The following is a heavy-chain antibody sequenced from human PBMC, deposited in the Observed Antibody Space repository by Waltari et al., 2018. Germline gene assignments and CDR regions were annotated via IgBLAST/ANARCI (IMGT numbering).Heavy chain of an antibody. CDR1: GGSISSGRYY. J-gene: IGHJ4*02. D-gene: IGHD4-4*01. V-gene: IGHV4-61*09. CDR3: ARVPATVRYFDY. CDR2: IYTSGST. Sequence: QVQLQESGPGLVKPSQTLSLTCTVSGGSISSGRYYWSWIRQPAGKGLEWIGYIYTSGSTNYNPSLKSRVTISVDTSKTQFSLKLSSVTAADTAVYYCARVPATVRYFDYWGQGTLVTVSS.